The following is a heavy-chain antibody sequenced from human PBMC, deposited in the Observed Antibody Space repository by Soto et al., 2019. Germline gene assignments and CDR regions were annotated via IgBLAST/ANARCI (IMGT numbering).Heavy chain of an antibody. CDR2: ISGSGGST. D-gene: IGHD2-15*01. CDR3: AIGGSGSYYYYGMYV. V-gene: IGHV3-23*01. Sequence: GGYLRLSCAASGFTFSSYAMSWVRQAPGKGLEWVSAISGSGGSTYYADSVKGRFTISRDNSKNTLYLQMNSLRAEDTAVYYCAIGGSGSYYYYGMYVWGQRTTVTVSS. J-gene: IGHJ6*02. CDR1: GFTFSSYA.